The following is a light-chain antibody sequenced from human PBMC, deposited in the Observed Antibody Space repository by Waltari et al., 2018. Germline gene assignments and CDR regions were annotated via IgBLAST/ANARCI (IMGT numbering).Light chain of an antibody. CDR2: GAS. CDR3: QQYNTWPPWT. J-gene: IGKJ1*01. Sequence: ETVMTQSPATLSVSPGESATLSCRPSQTVSSNLAWYQQKPGQAPRLLIYGASIRDTGVPARFSGSGSGTQFTLTIHSLQSEDFAIYYCQQYNTWPPWTFGQGTKVDIK. CDR1: QTVSSN. V-gene: IGKV3-15*01.